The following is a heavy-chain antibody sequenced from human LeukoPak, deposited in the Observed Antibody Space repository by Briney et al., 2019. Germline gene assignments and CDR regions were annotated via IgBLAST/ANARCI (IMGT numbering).Heavy chain of an antibody. CDR3: AREVTGTTNAFDI. J-gene: IGHJ3*02. CDR2: INPNSGGT. CDR1: GYSFNYYY. V-gene: IGHV1-2*02. D-gene: IGHD1-20*01. Sequence: ASVKVSCKASGYSFNYYYIHWARQAPGQGLGWMGWINPNSGGTNYAQTFQGRDTMTRDTSSSTAYMELSRLRSDDTAVYFCAREVTGTTNAFDIWGQGTMVTVSS.